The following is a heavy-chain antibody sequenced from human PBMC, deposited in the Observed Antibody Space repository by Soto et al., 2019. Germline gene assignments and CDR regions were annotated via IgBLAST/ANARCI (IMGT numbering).Heavy chain of an antibody. CDR1: GGTFSSYA. CDR2: IIPIFGTA. D-gene: IGHD4-4*01. J-gene: IGHJ5*02. V-gene: IGHV1-69*06. CDR3: ASAQLYDYRRAGWFDP. Sequence: QVPLVQSGAEVKKPGSSVKVSCKASGGTFSSYAISWVRQAPGQGLEWMGGIIPIFGTANYAQKFQGRVTITADKSTSTAYMELSSLRSEDTAVYYCASAQLYDYRRAGWFDPWGQGTLVTVSS.